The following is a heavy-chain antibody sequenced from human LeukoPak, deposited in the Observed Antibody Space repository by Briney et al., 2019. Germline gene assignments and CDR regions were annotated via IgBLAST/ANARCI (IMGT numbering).Heavy chain of an antibody. J-gene: IGHJ3*02. CDR2: IYHSGST. D-gene: IGHD6-13*01. CDR1: GDSISGGYY. CDR3: ARLSIAAAGTPAFDI. Sequence: SETLSLTCTVSGDSISGGYYWGWIRQPPGKGRGWIGSIYHSGSTYYNPSLNSRVTIAVDTSKNQFSLKRSSVTAAATAVYYCARLSIAAAGTPAFDIWGQGTMVTVSS. V-gene: IGHV4-38-2*02.